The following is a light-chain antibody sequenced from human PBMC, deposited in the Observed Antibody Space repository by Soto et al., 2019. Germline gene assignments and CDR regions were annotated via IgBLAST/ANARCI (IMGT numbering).Light chain of an antibody. CDR1: QSVLYSSNNNNY. CDR3: QQYYSSPCT. CDR2: CAS. V-gene: IGKV4-1*01. J-gene: IGKJ1*01. Sequence: DIVMTQSPDSLAVFLGERATINCKSSQSVLYSSNNNNYLAWSQQKPGHPPKLLIYCASTRDAGVPDRFSGSGSETDFTLTTSSLQAEDVAVYHFQQYYSSPCTFGHGTQVEIK.